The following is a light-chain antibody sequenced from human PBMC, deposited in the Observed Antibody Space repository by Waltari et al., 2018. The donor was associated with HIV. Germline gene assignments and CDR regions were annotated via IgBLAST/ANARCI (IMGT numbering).Light chain of an antibody. CDR3: CAYAHTKTWV. CDR1: NSEIGSFNL. J-gene: IGLJ3*02. Sequence: GQSLTFSCTGTNSEIGSFNLASWYQQPPGRVPKVIIYEVTERPSGISSRFSGSKSGNTASLTISGLQPEDEADYYCCAYAHTKTWVFGGGTKLTVL. V-gene: IGLV2-23*02. CDR2: EVT.